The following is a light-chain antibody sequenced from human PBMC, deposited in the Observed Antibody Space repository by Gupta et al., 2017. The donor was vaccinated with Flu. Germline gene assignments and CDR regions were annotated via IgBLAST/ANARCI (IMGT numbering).Light chain of an antibody. CDR3: QQYALSPKT. Sequence: DRATLSCSASQSLTSSYVAWYQQKPGQSPKLLIFGASSRATGIPDRFSGGGSGTDFTLTISRLEPEDIAIYYCQQYALSPKTFGQGTKVEV. J-gene: IGKJ1*01. V-gene: IGKV3-20*01. CDR2: GAS. CDR1: QSLTSSY.